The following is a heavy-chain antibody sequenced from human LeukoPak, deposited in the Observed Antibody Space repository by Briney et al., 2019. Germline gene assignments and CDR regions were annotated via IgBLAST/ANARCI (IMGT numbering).Heavy chain of an antibody. CDR2: ISSDGQVT. Sequence: GGSLRLSCAASGFSFTSHWIHWVRQVPGQGLVWVSSISSDGQVTYYADSVEGRFTVSRDNSKSTLYLQLNSLRAEDTATYYCARDPYNTILYRLAHWGQGTLVTVSS. CDR1: GFSFTSHW. J-gene: IGHJ4*02. D-gene: IGHD3-10*01. CDR3: ARDPYNTILYRLAH. V-gene: IGHV3-74*01.